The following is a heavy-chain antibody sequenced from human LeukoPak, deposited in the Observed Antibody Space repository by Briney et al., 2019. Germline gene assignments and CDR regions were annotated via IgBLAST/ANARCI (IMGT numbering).Heavy chain of an antibody. Sequence: SETLSLTCTVSGGSISSYYWSWIRQPPGKGLEWIGYIYYSGSTNYNPSLKSRVTISVDTSKNQFSLKLSSVTAADTAVYYCARQDSEQWLVIRWGQGTLVTVSS. D-gene: IGHD6-19*01. V-gene: IGHV4-59*08. CDR1: GGSISSYY. CDR2: IYYSGST. CDR3: ARQDSEQWLVIR. J-gene: IGHJ4*02.